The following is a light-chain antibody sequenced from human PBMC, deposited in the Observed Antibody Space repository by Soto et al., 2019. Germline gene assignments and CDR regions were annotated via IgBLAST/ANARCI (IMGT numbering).Light chain of an antibody. CDR2: EVS. J-gene: IGLJ1*01. V-gene: IGLV2-14*03. CDR1: SSDVGDYDY. CDR3: RSSTSSSTGV. Sequence: QSVLTQPASVSGSPGQSITISCTGTSSDVGDYDYVSWYQQHPDKAPKLMIYEVSNRPSGVSNRFSGSKSVNASTLTISGLPDDDEDDYYCRSSTSSSTGVFGSGTKLTVL.